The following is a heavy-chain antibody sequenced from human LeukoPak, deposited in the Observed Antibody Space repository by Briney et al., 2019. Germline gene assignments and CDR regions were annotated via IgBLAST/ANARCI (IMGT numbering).Heavy chain of an antibody. D-gene: IGHD3-10*01. Sequence: SETLSLTCAVFGGSFSGYFWSWVRQPPGKGLEWIGEINPSGSTNYNPSLKSRVTISIDTSKNQFSLKLSSVTAADTAVYYCARFGSYWGQGILVTVSS. CDR2: INPSGST. CDR1: GGSFSGYF. J-gene: IGHJ4*02. V-gene: IGHV4-34*01. CDR3: ARFGSY.